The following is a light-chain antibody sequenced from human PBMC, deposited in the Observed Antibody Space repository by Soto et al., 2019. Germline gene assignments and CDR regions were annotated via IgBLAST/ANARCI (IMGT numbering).Light chain of an antibody. V-gene: IGKV1-5*03. CDR2: KAS. J-gene: IGKJ5*01. CDR3: QQYNSYPIS. Sequence: CGSGEGIDIGTCRASQSISSWLAWYQQKTGKAPKLLIYKASSLESGVPSRFSGSGSGTECTLAIRSLQPDDFSTHNYQQYNSYPISVGQGTRLEIK. CDR1: QSISSW.